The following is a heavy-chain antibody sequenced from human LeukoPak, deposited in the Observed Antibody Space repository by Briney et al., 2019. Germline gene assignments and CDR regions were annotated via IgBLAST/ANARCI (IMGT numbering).Heavy chain of an antibody. D-gene: IGHD3-16*02. CDR1: GYTFTSYD. J-gene: IGHJ4*02. V-gene: IGHV1-18*01. CDR2: VSGYNGNT. Sequence: ASVKVSCKAPGYTFTSYDINWVRQAPGQGLEWMGWVSGYNGNTDYAQKFQGRVTMTTDRSTNTVYMELRSLRSDDTAVYYCARDRPVMITFGGVIIAAYWGQGTLVSVSS. CDR3: ARDRPVMITFGGVIIAAY.